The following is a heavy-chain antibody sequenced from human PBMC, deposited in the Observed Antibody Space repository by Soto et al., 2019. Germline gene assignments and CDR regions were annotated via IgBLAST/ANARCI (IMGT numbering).Heavy chain of an antibody. D-gene: IGHD3-9*01. J-gene: IGHJ4*02. CDR3: ARDKPPTYYDILTGYSPFAY. Sequence: GGSLRLSCAASGFTFSSYSMNWVRQAPGKGLEWVSYISSSSSTIYYADSVKGRFTISRDNAKNSLYLQMNSLRAEDTAVYYCARDKPPTYYDILTGYSPFAYWGQGTLVTVSS. CDR2: ISSSSSTI. CDR1: GFTFSSYS. V-gene: IGHV3-48*01.